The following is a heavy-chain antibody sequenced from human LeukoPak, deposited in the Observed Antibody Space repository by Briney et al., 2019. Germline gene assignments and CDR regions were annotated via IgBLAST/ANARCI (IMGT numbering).Heavy chain of an antibody. V-gene: IGHV4-31*03. CDR1: GPSITSDTFY. D-gene: IGHD4-23*01. CDR2: THNSRGT. Sequence: TSETLSLTCTVSGPSITSDTFYWNWIRQHPRKGLDGIAPTHNSRGTLYFPSLESRLTISVDTSENKFFLKMSYVTAADTAMYYCGKVGGDSNSWGQGNLVTVST. CDR3: GKVGGDSNS. J-gene: IGHJ4*02.